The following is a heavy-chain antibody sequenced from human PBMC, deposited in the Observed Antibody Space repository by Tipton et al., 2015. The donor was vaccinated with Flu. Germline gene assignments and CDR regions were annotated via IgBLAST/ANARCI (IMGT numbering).Heavy chain of an antibody. V-gene: IGHV3-13*01. CDR1: GFTFSSYD. Sequence: SLRLSCAASGFTFSSYDMHWVRQATGKGLEWVSAIGTAGDTYYPGSVKGRFTISRENAKNSLYLQMNSLRAGDTAVYYCARDRRYSSSYYGMDVWGQGTTVTVSS. D-gene: IGHD6-6*01. CDR2: IGTAGDT. CDR3: ARDRRYSSSYYGMDV. J-gene: IGHJ6*02.